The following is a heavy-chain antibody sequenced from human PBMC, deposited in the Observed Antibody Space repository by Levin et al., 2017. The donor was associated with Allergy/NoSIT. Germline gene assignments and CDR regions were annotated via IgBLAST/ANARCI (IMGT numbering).Heavy chain of an antibody. J-gene: IGHJ3*02. CDR3: ARDGSGSYLNNIDAFDI. Sequence: PGESLKISCKASGYTFTSYYMHWVRQAPGQGLEWMGIINPSGGSTSYAQKFQGRVTMTRDTSTSTVYMELSSLRSEDTAVYYCARDGSGSYLNNIDAFDIWGQGTMVTVSS. CDR2: INPSGGST. CDR1: GYTFTSYY. V-gene: IGHV1-46*01. D-gene: IGHD3-10*01.